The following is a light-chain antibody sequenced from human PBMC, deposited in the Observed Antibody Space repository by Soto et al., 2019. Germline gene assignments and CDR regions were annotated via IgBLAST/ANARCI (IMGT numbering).Light chain of an antibody. CDR3: SSYAISRDVV. V-gene: IGLV2-14*01. Sequence: QPVLTQPASVSGSPGQSITISCTGTSSDVGGYDYVSWYQQHPGKAPKLMIYDVINRPSGVSNRFSGSKSGNTASLTISGLQAEDEADYYCSSYAISRDVVFGGGTQLTVL. J-gene: IGLJ2*01. CDR1: SSDVGGYDY. CDR2: DVI.